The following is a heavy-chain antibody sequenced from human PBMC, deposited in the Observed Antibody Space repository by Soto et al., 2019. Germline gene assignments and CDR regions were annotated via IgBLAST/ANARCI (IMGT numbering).Heavy chain of an antibody. CDR1: GFTFSSYG. CDR3: ARDQRASAEYFQH. J-gene: IGHJ1*01. V-gene: IGHV3-33*01. CDR2: IWYDGSNK. Sequence: QVQLVESGGGVVQPGRSLRLSCAASGFTFSSYGMHWVRQAPGKGLEWVALIWYDGSNKYYADSVKGRFTISRDNSKNTLYLQMPRLRPAHTAVYYCARDQRASAEYFQHWGQGTLVTVSS.